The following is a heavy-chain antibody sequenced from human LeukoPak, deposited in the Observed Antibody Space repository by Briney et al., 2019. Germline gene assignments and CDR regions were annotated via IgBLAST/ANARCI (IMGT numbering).Heavy chain of an antibody. CDR2: IYYSGST. V-gene: IGHV4-31*03. CDR1: GGSISSGGYY. D-gene: IGHD3-10*01. CDR3: ARDNPLRGQTGAFDI. J-gene: IGHJ3*02. Sequence: SQTLSLTCTVSGGSISSGGYYWSWIRQHPGKGLEGIGHIYYSGSTYYNPSLKSRVTISVDTSKNQFSLKLSSVTVADTAVYYCARDNPLRGQTGAFDIWGQGTMVTVSS.